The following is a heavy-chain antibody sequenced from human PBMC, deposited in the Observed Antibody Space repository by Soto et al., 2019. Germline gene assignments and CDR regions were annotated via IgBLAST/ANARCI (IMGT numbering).Heavy chain of an antibody. CDR3: ARDPVTTVTTIGFDY. V-gene: IGHV1-46*01. Sequence: QVQLVQSGAEVKKPGASVKVSCKASGYTFTSYYMHWVRQAPGQGLEWMGIINPSGGSTSYAQKCQGRVTMTRDTSTSTVYMERSSLRSEDTAVYYCARDPVTTVTTIGFDYWGQGTLVTVSS. D-gene: IGHD4-17*01. CDR2: INPSGGST. J-gene: IGHJ4*02. CDR1: GYTFTSYY.